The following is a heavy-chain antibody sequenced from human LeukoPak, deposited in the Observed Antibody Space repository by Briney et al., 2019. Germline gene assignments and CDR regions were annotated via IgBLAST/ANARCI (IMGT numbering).Heavy chain of an antibody. V-gene: IGHV3-9*01. J-gene: IGHJ6*02. Sequence: PGRSLRLSCAASGFTFDDYAMHWVRQAPGKGLEWVSGISWNSGSIGYADSVKGRFTISRDNAKNSLYLQMNSLRAEDTALYYCAKAPVGGYYYGMDVWGQGTTVTVS. CDR2: ISWNSGSI. CDR1: GFTFDDYA. CDR3: AKAPVGGYYYGMDV.